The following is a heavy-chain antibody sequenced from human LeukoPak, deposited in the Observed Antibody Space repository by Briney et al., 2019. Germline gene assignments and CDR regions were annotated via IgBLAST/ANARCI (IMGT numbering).Heavy chain of an antibody. CDR1: GYTFATYW. CDR3: AGRVAGDDAFDI. D-gene: IGHD6-19*01. J-gene: IGHJ3*02. V-gene: IGHV5-51*01. CDR2: MYPGDSDT. Sequence: MSGESLKISCKCSGYTFATYWIGWVRQMPGKGLEWMGIMYPGDSDTRYGPSFQGQVTISADKSISTAYLQWRSLKASDTAMYYCAGRVAGDDAFDIWGQGTMVTVSS.